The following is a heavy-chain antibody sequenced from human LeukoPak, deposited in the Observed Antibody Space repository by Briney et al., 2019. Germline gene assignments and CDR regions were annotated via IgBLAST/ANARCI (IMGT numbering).Heavy chain of an antibody. V-gene: IGHV3-30-3*01. Sequence: GSLRLSCAASGFTFSSYAMHWVRQAPGKGLEWVAVISYDGSNKYYADSVKGRFTISRDNSKNTPYLQMNSLRAEDTAVYYCARDHRGVRDYFDYWGQGTLVTVSS. CDR3: ARDHRGVRDYFDY. CDR2: ISYDGSNK. J-gene: IGHJ4*02. CDR1: GFTFSSYA. D-gene: IGHD3-10*01.